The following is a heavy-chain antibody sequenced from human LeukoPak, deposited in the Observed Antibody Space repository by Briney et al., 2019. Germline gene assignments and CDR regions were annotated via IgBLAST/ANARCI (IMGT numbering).Heavy chain of an antibody. Sequence: GASVKVSCKASGYTFTSYDINWVRQATGQGLEWMGWINPNSGGTNYAQKFQGRVTMTRDTSISTAYMELSRLRYDDAAVYYCASLWFGESVDYWGQGTLVTVSS. CDR1: GYTFTSYD. D-gene: IGHD3-10*01. CDR3: ASLWFGESVDY. CDR2: INPNSGGT. J-gene: IGHJ4*02. V-gene: IGHV1-2*02.